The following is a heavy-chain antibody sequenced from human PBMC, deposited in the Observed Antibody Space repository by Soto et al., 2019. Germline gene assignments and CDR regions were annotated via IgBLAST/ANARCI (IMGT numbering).Heavy chain of an antibody. J-gene: IGHJ4*02. CDR1: GGTFSSYA. CDR2: IIPIFGTA. Sequence: SVKVSCKASGGTFSSYAISWVRQAPGQGLEWMGGIIPIFGTANYAQKFQGRVTITADESTSTAYMELSSLRSEDTAVYYCARVEAVAGRDYFDYWGQGTLVTVSS. D-gene: IGHD6-19*01. CDR3: ARVEAVAGRDYFDY. V-gene: IGHV1-69*13.